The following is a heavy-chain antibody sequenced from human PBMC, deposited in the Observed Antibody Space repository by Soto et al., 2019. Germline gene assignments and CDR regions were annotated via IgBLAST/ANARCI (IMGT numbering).Heavy chain of an antibody. J-gene: IGHJ2*01. V-gene: IGHV3-48*03. Sequence: GGSLRLSCAASGFTFSSYEMNWVRQAPGKGLEWVSYISSSGSTIYYADSVKGRFTISRDNAKNSLYLQMNSLRAEDTAVYYCARSGIVVVPAGYWYFDLWGRGALVTVSS. CDR2: ISSSGSTI. CDR3: ARSGIVVVPAGYWYFDL. D-gene: IGHD2-2*01. CDR1: GFTFSSYE.